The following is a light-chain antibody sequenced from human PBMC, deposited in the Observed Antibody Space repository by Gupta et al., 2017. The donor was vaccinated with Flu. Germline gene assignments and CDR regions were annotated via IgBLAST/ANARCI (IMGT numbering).Light chain of an antibody. J-gene: IGKJ1*01. CDR3: QQYDTYSPWT. CDR1: QSVNTW. Sequence: DIQMTQSPSTLSASVGDSVSITCRASQSVNTWLAWYQQIPGKAPKLLIYKASTLQSGVPSRFSGSGSGTEFTLTITSLQPEDSATYYCQQYDTYSPWTFGQGTKVEV. V-gene: IGKV1-5*03. CDR2: KAS.